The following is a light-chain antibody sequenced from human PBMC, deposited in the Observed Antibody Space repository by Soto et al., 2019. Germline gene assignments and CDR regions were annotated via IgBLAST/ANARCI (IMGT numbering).Light chain of an antibody. J-gene: IGLJ2*01. Sequence: QSALTQPRSVSGSPGQSVTISCTGISSDVGGYNYVSWYQQHPGKAPKLMIYEVSNRPSGVSNRFSGSKSGNTASLTISGLQAEDEADYYCSSYTSSSTLDVVFGGGTKLTVL. CDR2: EVS. V-gene: IGLV2-14*01. CDR1: SSDVGGYNY. CDR3: SSYTSSSTLDVV.